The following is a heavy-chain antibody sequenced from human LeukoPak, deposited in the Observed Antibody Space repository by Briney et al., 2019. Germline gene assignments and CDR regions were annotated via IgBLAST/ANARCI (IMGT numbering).Heavy chain of an antibody. J-gene: IGHJ4*02. D-gene: IGHD6-13*01. CDR3: AREYSSSWYAY. CDR1: GYTFTRFY. Sequence: GASVKVSCKASGYTFTRFYLYWLRQAPGQGLEWMGWISAYNGNTNYAQKLQGRVTMTTDTSTSTAYMELRSLRSDDTAVYYCAREYSSSWYAYWGQGTLVTVSS. V-gene: IGHV1-18*04. CDR2: ISAYNGNT.